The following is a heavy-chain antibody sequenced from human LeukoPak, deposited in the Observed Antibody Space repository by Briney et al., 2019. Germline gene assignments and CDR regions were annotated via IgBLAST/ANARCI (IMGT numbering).Heavy chain of an antibody. D-gene: IGHD5-18*01. CDR2: INHSGST. CDR3: ARVQVRGYSYGYGVDY. V-gene: IGHV4-34*01. CDR1: GGSFSGYY. Sequence: SETLSLTCAVYGGSFSGYYWSWIRQPPGKGLEWIGEINHSGSTNYNPSLKSRVTISVDTSKNQFSLKLSSVTAADTAVYYCARVQVRGYSYGYGVDYWGQGTLVTVSS. J-gene: IGHJ4*02.